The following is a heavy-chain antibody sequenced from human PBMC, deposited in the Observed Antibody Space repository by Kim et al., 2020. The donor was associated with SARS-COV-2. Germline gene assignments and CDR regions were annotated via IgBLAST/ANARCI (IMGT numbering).Heavy chain of an antibody. J-gene: IGHJ4*02. V-gene: IGHV4-39*07. CDR3: ARGQWLPTD. D-gene: IGHD3-22*01. CDR2: GST. Sequence: GSTYYNPSLKSRVTISVDTSKNQFSLKLSSVTAADTAVYYCARGQWLPTDWGQGTLVTVSS.